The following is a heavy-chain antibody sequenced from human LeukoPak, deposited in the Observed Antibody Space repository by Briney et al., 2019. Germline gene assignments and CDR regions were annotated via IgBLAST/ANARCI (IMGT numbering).Heavy chain of an antibody. CDR2: INPNSGGT. CDR3: ASGRGYSYALDY. J-gene: IGHJ4*02. Sequence: ASVKVSCKASGYTFTGYYMHWVRQAPGQGLEWMGWINPNSGGTNYAQKLQGRVTMTTDTSTSTAYMELRSLRSDDTAVYYCASGRGYSYALDYWGQGTLVTVSS. D-gene: IGHD5-18*01. V-gene: IGHV1-2*02. CDR1: GYTFTGYY.